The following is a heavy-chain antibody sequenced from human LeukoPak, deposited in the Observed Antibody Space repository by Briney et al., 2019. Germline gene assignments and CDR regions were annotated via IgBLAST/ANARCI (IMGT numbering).Heavy chain of an antibody. V-gene: IGHV4-30-4*08. J-gene: IGHJ6*02. CDR2: IYYSGST. D-gene: IGHD1-14*01. Sequence: SETLSLTCTVSGGSISSGDYYWSWIRQPPGKGLEWIGYIYYSGSTYYNPSLKSRVTISVDTSKNQFSLKLSSVTAADTAVYYCERVGINPGDYYYAGMDVWGQGTTVTVSS. CDR1: GGSISSGDYY. CDR3: ERVGINPGDYYYAGMDV.